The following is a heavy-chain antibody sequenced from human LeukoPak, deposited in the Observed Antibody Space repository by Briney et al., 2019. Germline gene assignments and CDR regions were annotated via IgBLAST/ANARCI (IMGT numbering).Heavy chain of an antibody. CDR2: INHSGST. J-gene: IGHJ5*02. CDR1: GGSISSSSYY. V-gene: IGHV4-39*07. CDR3: ARRAGITMVRGVRRHGWFDP. D-gene: IGHD3-10*01. Sequence: SETLSLTCTVSGGSISSSSYYWGWIRQPPGKGLEWIGEINHSGSTNYNPSLKSRVTISVDTSKNQFSLKLSSVTAADTAVYYCARRAGITMVRGVRRHGWFDPWGQGTLVTVSS.